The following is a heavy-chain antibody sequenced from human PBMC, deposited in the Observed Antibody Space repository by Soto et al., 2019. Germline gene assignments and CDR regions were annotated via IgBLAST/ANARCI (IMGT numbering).Heavy chain of an antibody. CDR1: GYTFTSYD. D-gene: IGHD5-18*01. J-gene: IGHJ6*02. CDR3: ARGRVLGMVTYYYYGMDV. V-gene: IGHV1-8*01. Sequence: QVHLVQSGAEVKKPGASVKVSCKTSGYTFTSYDINWVRQATGQGPEWMGWMNPNSGNTGYAQKFQGRVTMTRNTSISTAYMELSSLRSEDTAVYYCARGRVLGMVTYYYYGMDVWGQGTTVTVSS. CDR2: MNPNSGNT.